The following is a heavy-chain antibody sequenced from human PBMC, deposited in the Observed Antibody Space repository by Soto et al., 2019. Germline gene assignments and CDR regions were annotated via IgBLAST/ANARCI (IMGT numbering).Heavy chain of an antibody. J-gene: IGHJ6*02. Sequence: ASVKVSCKASGDTFTSYDINWVRQATGQGLEWMGWMNPNSGNTGYARKFQGRVTMTRNTSISTAYMELSSLRSEDTAVYYCARGWYDFWSGSDYYGMDVWGQGTTVTVSS. CDR3: ARGWYDFWSGSDYYGMDV. V-gene: IGHV1-8*01. CDR1: GDTFTSYD. CDR2: MNPNSGNT. D-gene: IGHD3-3*01.